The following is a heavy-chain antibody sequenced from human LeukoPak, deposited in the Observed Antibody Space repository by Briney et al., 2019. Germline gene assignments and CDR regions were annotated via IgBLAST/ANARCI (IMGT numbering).Heavy chain of an antibody. J-gene: IGHJ6*03. D-gene: IGHD5-18*01. Sequence: ASVKVSCKASGYTFTGYYMHWVRQAPGQGLEWMGWINSNSGGTNYAQKFQGRVTMTRDTSISTAYMELSRLRSDDTAVYYCARDRQGQLGYYYYMDVWGKGTTVTISS. CDR1: GYTFTGYY. CDR3: ARDRQGQLGYYYYMDV. CDR2: INSNSGGT. V-gene: IGHV1-2*02.